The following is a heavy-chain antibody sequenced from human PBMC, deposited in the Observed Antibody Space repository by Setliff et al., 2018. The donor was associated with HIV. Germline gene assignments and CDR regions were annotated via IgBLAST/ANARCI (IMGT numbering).Heavy chain of an antibody. J-gene: IGHJ4*02. CDR1: GFTFSSYG. D-gene: IGHD5-18*01. CDR2: IWYDGSNK. CDR3: ASIELAAMVPVGY. Sequence: GGSLRLSCAASGFTFSSYGMHWVRQAPGKGLEWVAVIWYDGSNKYYADSVKGRFTISRDNSKDTLYLQMNSLRAEDTAVYYCASIELAAMVPVGYWGQGTLVTVSS. V-gene: IGHV3-33*08.